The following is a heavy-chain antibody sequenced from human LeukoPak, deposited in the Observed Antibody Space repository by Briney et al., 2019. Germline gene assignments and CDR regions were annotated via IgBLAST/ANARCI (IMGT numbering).Heavy chain of an antibody. Sequence: GGSLRLSCAASGFTFSSYGMSWVRQAPGKGLEWVSAISGSGGSTYYADSVKGRFTISRDNAKNSLYLQMNSLRAEDTAVYYCARGDGDYSYYYYMDVWGKGTTVTISS. CDR3: ARGDGDYSYYYYMDV. CDR2: ISGSGGST. CDR1: GFTFSSYG. V-gene: IGHV3-23*01. D-gene: IGHD4-17*01. J-gene: IGHJ6*03.